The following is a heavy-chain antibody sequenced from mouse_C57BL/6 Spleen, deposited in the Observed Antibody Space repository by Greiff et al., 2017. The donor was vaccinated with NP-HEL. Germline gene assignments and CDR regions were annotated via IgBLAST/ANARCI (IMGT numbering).Heavy chain of an antibody. CDR3: AKLGQEYYFDY. Sequence: LVESGPELVKPGASVKISCKASGYAFSSSWMNWVKQRPGKGLEWIGRIYPGDGDTNYNGKFKGKATLTADKSSSTAYMQLSSLTSEDSAVYFCAKLGQEYYFDYWGQGTTLTVSS. D-gene: IGHD4-1*01. CDR1: GYAFSSSW. CDR2: IYPGDGDT. J-gene: IGHJ2*01. V-gene: IGHV1-82*01.